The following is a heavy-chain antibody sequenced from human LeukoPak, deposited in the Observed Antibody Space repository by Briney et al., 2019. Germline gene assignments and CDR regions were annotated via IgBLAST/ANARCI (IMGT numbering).Heavy chain of an antibody. CDR1: GFTFSSYA. CDR3: ARDRYYYDSSGYRIDAFDI. J-gene: IGHJ3*02. D-gene: IGHD3-22*01. Sequence: PGGSLRLSCAASGFTFSSYAMSWVRQAPGKGLEWVSAISGSGGSTYYADSVKGRFTISRDNSKNTLYLQMNSLRAEDTAVYYCARDRYYYDSSGYRIDAFDIWGQGTMVTVSS. V-gene: IGHV3-23*01. CDR2: ISGSGGST.